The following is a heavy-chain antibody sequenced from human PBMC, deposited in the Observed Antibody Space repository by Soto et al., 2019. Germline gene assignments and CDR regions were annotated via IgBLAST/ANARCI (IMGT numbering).Heavy chain of an antibody. D-gene: IGHD6-13*01. CDR1: GYTFTSYA. V-gene: IGHV1-3*01. CDR2: INAGNGNT. CDR3: ARDQQEQKLAHDAFDI. J-gene: IGHJ3*02. Sequence: ASVKVSCKASGYTFTSYAMHWVRQAPGQRLEWMGWINAGNGNTKYSQKFQGRVTITRDTSASTAYMELSSLRSEDTAVYYCARDQQEQKLAHDAFDIWGQGTMVTVSS.